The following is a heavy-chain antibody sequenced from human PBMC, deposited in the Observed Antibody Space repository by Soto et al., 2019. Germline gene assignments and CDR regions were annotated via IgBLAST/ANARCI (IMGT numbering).Heavy chain of an antibody. J-gene: IGHJ6*02. V-gene: IGHV4-30-4*01. D-gene: IGHD3-10*01. CDR1: GGSISSGDYY. CDR2: IYYSGST. CDR3: ARASRRVRGVTLYGMDV. Sequence: TLSLTCTVSGGSISSGDYYWSWIRQPPGKGLEWIGYIYYSGSTYYNPSLKGRVTISVDTSKNQFSLKLSSVTAADTAVYYCARASRRVRGVTLYGMDVWGQGTTVTVSS.